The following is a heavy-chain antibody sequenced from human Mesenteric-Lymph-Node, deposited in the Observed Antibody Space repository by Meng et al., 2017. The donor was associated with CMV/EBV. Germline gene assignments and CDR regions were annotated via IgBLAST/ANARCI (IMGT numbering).Heavy chain of an antibody. V-gene: IGHV3-23*01. CDR1: GFTFSSYW. D-gene: IGHD3-22*01. Sequence: GESLKISCAASGFTFSSYWMSWVRQAPGKGLEWVSGITWNSGSIAYADSVKGRFTISRDNSKNTLYLKMNSLRAEDTAVYYCAKDTFYDSSGRVEYWGRGTLVTVSS. CDR3: AKDTFYDSSGRVEY. CDR2: ITWNSGSI. J-gene: IGHJ4*02.